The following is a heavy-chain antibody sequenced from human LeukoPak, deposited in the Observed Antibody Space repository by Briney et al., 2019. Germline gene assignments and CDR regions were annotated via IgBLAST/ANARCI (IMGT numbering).Heavy chain of an antibody. J-gene: IGHJ6*02. V-gene: IGHV4-34*01. CDR2: INHSGST. D-gene: IGHD3-22*01. CDR3: ARGRYDSSGMDV. Sequence: PSETLSLTCAVYGGSFSGYYWSWIRQPPGKGLEWIGEINHSGSTNYNPSLKSRVTISVDTSKNQFSLKLSSVTAADTAVYYCARGRYDSSGMDVWGQGTTVTVSS. CDR1: GGSFSGYY.